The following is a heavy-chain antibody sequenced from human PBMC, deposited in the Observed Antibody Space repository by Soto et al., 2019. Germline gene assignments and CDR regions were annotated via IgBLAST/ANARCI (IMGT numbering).Heavy chain of an antibody. D-gene: IGHD5-12*01. J-gene: IGHJ4*02. CDR2: VFYTGSP. CDR3: AALPYGGSVFDF. Sequence: SVSEGSINHHVNYWVWVRQTPGKGLEWIASVFYTGSPYHNPSLESRVSISVDTSDNQFSLKVTSVTAADTGIHYGAALPYGGSVFDFWVQGTLVTVTP. CDR1: EGSINHHVNY. V-gene: IGHV4-39*01.